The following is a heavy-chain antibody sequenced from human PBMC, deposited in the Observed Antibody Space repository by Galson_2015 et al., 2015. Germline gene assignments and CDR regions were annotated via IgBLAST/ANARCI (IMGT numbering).Heavy chain of an antibody. CDR1: GGSFSGYY. D-gene: IGHD2-15*01. CDR3: ASEGGYCSGGSCYTASGYYYGMDV. J-gene: IGHJ6*02. CDR2: INHSGST. V-gene: IGHV4-34*01. Sequence: SETLSLTCAVYGGSFSGYYWSWIRQPPGKGLEWIGEINHSGSTNYNPSLKSRVTISVDTSKNQFSLKLSSVTAADTAVYYCASEGGYCSGGSCYTASGYYYGMDVWGQGTTVTVSS.